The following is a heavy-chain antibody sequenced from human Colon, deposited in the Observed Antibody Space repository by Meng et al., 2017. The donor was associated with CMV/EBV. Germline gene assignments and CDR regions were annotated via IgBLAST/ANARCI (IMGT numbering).Heavy chain of an antibody. CDR1: GGSISSYY. D-gene: IGHD3-3*01. J-gene: IGHJ5*02. Sequence: LSCTVSGGSISSYYWSWIRQPPGKGLEWIGYIYYSGSTNYNPSLKSRVTISVDTSKNQFSLKLSSVTAADTAVYYCARVQEGFTIFGVVIPSWFDPWGQGTLVTVSS. CDR2: IYYSGST. V-gene: IGHV4-59*01. CDR3: ARVQEGFTIFGVVIPSWFDP.